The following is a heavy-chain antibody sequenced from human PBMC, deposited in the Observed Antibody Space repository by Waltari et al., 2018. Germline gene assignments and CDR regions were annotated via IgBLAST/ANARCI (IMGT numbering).Heavy chain of an antibody. D-gene: IGHD1-26*01. CDR3: ARHAGDTPRSYYDY. J-gene: IGHJ4*02. Sequence: QVQLQESGPGLVKPSETLSLTCAVSGYSISSGYYWGWIRQPPGKGLEWIGSIYHSGSTNYNPSLKSRVTISVDTSKNQFSLKLSAVTAADTAVYYCARHAGDTPRSYYDYWGQGTLVTVSS. V-gene: IGHV4-38-2*01. CDR1: GYSISSGYY. CDR2: IYHSGST.